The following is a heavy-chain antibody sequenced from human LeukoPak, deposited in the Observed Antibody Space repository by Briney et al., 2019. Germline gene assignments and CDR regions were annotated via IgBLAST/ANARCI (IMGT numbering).Heavy chain of an antibody. CDR2: ISGSGGST. J-gene: IGHJ6*03. V-gene: IGHV3-23*01. CDR3: AKDIFGVRLRDYYYYYYMDV. Sequence: GGSLRLSCAASGFTFSSYAMSWVRQAPGKGLEWVSAISGSGGSTYYADSVKGRFTISRDNSKNTLYLQMNSLRAEDTAVYYCAKDIFGVRLRDYYYYYYMDVWGKGTTVTVSS. CDR1: GFTFSSYA. D-gene: IGHD3-3*01.